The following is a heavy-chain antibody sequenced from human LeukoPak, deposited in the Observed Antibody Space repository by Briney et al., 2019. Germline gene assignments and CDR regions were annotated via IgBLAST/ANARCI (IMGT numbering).Heavy chain of an antibody. CDR1: GFTFSSYS. J-gene: IGHJ4*02. D-gene: IGHD5-24*01. CDR3: ARWGDGYNYLSY. CDR2: ITSSSNTI. Sequence: GGSLRLSCAASGFTFSSYSMNWVRQAPGKGLEWLSYITSSSNTIYYADSVRGRFTISRDNAKNPLYLQMHSLRAEDTAVYYCARWGDGYNYLSYWGQGTLVTVSS. V-gene: IGHV3-48*01.